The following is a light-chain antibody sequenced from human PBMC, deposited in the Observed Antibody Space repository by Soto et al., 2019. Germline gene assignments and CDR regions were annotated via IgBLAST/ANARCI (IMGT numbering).Light chain of an antibody. J-gene: IGKJ2*01. CDR2: LGS. CDR3: MQSLRTPHT. V-gene: IGKV2-28*01. Sequence: DIVMTQSPLSLPVTPGEPASVSCRSSQSLLHSNGVNYLDWFLQKPGQSPQVLIYLGSNRASGVPDRFSGSGSGTDFTLKISRVEAEDVGLYYCMQSLRTPHTFGQGTKLEIK. CDR1: QSLLHSNGVNY.